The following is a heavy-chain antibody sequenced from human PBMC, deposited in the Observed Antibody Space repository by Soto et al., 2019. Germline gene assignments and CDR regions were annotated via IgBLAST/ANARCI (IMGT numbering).Heavy chain of an antibody. D-gene: IGHD3-22*01. Sequence: WGSLRLSCAASGFTFSSYAMSWVRQAPGKGLEWVSAISGSGGSTYYADSVKGRFTISRDNSKNTLYLQMNSLRAEDTAVYYCAKVPFTYDSSGYYTGLDAFDIWGQGTMVTVS. CDR3: AKVPFTYDSSGYYTGLDAFDI. CDR1: GFTFSSYA. CDR2: ISGSGGST. J-gene: IGHJ3*02. V-gene: IGHV3-23*01.